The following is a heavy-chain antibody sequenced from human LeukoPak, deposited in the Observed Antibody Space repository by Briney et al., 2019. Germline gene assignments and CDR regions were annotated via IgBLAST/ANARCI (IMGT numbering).Heavy chain of an antibody. V-gene: IGHV3-30*02. D-gene: IGHD6-13*01. J-gene: IGHJ4*02. Sequence: QTGRSLRLSCAASGFTFSSYGMHWVRQAPGKGLEWVAFIRYDGSNKYYADSVKGRFTISRDNSKNTLYLQMNSLRAEDTAVYYCAKEGSSSSRTLGYWGQGTLVTVSS. CDR3: AKEGSSSSRTLGY. CDR2: IRYDGSNK. CDR1: GFTFSSYG.